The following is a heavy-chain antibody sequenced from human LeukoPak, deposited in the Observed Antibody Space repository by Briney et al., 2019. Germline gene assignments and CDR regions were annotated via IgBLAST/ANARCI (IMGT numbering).Heavy chain of an antibody. CDR2: INHSGST. CDR3: ARGAPGY. CDR1: GGSFSGYY. J-gene: IGHJ4*02. Sequence: SETLSLTCAVYGGSFSGYYWTWIRQPPGKGLEWIGEINHSGSTNYNPSLKSRVTISVDTSKNQFSLKLSSVTAADTTVYYCARGAPGYWGQGTLVTVSS. V-gene: IGHV4-34*01.